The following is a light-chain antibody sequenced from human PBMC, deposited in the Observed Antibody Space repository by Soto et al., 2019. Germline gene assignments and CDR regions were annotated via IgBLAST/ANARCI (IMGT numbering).Light chain of an antibody. Sequence: EIGLTQSPGTLSLSPGERATLSCRASQSVSSYLAWYQQKPGQAPRLLIYGASSRATGIPDRFSGSGSGTDFTLTISRLEPEDFAVYYCQQYGSSPQTFGQGTKVDI. V-gene: IGKV3-20*01. CDR2: GAS. CDR1: QSVSSY. J-gene: IGKJ1*01. CDR3: QQYGSSPQT.